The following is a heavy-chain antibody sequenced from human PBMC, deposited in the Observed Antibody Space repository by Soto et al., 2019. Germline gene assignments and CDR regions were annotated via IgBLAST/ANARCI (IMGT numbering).Heavy chain of an antibody. CDR2: INHSGST. Sequence: QVQLQQWGAGLLKPSETLSLTCAVYGGSFSGYYWSWIRQPPGKGLEWIGEINHSGSTNYNPSLKSRVTISVDTSNNQFSLKLSSVTAADTAVYYCARVCSSTSCQNPDPWGQGTLVTVSS. CDR3: ARVCSSTSCQNPDP. V-gene: IGHV4-34*01. CDR1: GGSFSGYY. J-gene: IGHJ5*02. D-gene: IGHD2-2*01.